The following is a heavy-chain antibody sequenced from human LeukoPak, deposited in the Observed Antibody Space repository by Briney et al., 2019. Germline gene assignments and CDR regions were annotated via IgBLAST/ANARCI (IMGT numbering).Heavy chain of an antibody. CDR1: GGSFSGYY. Sequence: SETLSLTCAVYGGSFSGYYWSWIRQPPGKGLEWIGEINHSGSTNYNPTLKSRVTKSVDTSKNQFSLKLSSVTAADTAVYYWARTYYDYVWGSYRPNWFDPWGQGTLVTVSS. CDR2: INHSGST. CDR3: ARTYYDYVWGSYRPNWFDP. D-gene: IGHD3-16*02. J-gene: IGHJ5*02. V-gene: IGHV4-34*01.